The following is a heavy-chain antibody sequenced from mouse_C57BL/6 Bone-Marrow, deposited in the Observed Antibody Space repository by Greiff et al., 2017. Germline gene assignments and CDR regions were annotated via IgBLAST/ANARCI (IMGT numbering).Heavy chain of an antibody. J-gene: IGHJ2*01. D-gene: IGHD1-1*02. Sequence: EVQLQQSGAELVRPGASVKLSCTASGFNIKDDYMPWVKQRPEQGLEWIGWIDPENGEPEYASKFQGKATITADTSSNTAYLQLSSLTSEDTAVYYCTTLWYFDYWGQGTTLTVSS. CDR2: IDPENGEP. V-gene: IGHV14-4*01. CDR1: GFNIKDDY. CDR3: TTLWYFDY.